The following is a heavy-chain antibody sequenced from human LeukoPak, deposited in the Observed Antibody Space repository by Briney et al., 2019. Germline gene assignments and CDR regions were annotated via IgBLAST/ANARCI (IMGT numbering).Heavy chain of an antibody. CDR2: ISYDGGHQ. J-gene: IGHJ6*02. D-gene: IGHD1-26*01. CDR3: ARMSSDDDMDV. CDR1: GFTFRNYG. V-gene: IGHV3-30*03. Sequence: GGSLRLSCEASGFTFRNYGVHWVRQAPGKGLEWVAVISYDGGHQYSADSVKGRFTISRHNSKNTVYLQMNSLRPEDTAVYYCARMSSDDDMDVWGQGTTVTVAS.